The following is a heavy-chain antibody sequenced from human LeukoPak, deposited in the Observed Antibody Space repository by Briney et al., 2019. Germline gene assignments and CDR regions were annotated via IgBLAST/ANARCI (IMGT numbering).Heavy chain of an antibody. J-gene: IGHJ4*02. V-gene: IGHV3-7*01. CDR3: ARVPDYGDYVEFDY. D-gene: IGHD4-17*01. Sequence: GGSRRLSGAASGFTFSSYWMSWVRKAPGKGLKWVANIKQDGSEKYYVDSVKGRFTISRDNAKNSLYLQMNSLRAEDTAVYYCARVPDYGDYVEFDYWGQGTLVTVSS. CDR2: IKQDGSEK. CDR1: GFTFSSYW.